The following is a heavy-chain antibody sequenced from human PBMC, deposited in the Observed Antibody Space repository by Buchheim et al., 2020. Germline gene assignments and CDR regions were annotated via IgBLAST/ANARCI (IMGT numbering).Heavy chain of an antibody. Sequence: QVQLVESGGGVVQPGRSLRLSCAASGFTFSSYVMHWVRQAPGKGLEWVAVISYDGSNKYYADSVKGRFTISRDNSKNTLDLQMNSLRAEDTAVYYCAREYYYGSGSREYYYGMDVWGQGTT. CDR3: AREYYYGSGSREYYYGMDV. CDR2: ISYDGSNK. D-gene: IGHD3-10*01. V-gene: IGHV3-30*04. CDR1: GFTFSSYV. J-gene: IGHJ6*02.